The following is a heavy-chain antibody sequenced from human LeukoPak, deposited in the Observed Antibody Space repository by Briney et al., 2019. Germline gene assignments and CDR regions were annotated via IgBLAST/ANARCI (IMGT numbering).Heavy chain of an antibody. Sequence: GGSLRLSCAASGFTFSSYSFNWVRQAPGKGLEWVSSINTVSSYIYYADSVRGRFTISRDNAENSLWLQMNGLRAEDSAVYYCARLRRNSDRSGFYYYYDNWGQGTLVTVSS. CDR3: ARLRRNSDRSGFYYYYDN. D-gene: IGHD3-22*01. J-gene: IGHJ4*02. V-gene: IGHV3-21*01. CDR1: GFTFSSYS. CDR2: INTVSSYI.